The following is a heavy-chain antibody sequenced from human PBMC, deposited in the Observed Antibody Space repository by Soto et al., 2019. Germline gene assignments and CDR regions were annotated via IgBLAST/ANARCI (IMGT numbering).Heavy chain of an antibody. CDR2: ITVNGGST. V-gene: IGHV3-23*04. CDR1: GFTFRNNV. J-gene: IGHJ6*02. D-gene: IGHD3-10*01. Sequence: EVQLVESGGGLVQPGGSLRLSCAASGFTFRNNVMNWVRQAPGRGLEWVSAITVNGGSTYYADSVKGRCTISRDNSKNTLYLQMNSLRAEDTAVYYCAKEVYGAARGGMDVWGQGTTVTVSS. CDR3: AKEVYGAARGGMDV.